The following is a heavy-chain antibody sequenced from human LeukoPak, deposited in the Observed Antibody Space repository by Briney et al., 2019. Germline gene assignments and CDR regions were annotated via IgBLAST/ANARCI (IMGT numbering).Heavy chain of an antibody. CDR2: INHSGST. V-gene: IGHV4-34*01. D-gene: IGHD2-2*01. J-gene: IGHJ4*02. Sequence: SETLSLTSAVYGGSFSGYYWSWIRQPPGKGLEWIGEINHSGSTNYNPSLKSRATISVDTSKNQFSLKLSSVTAADTAVYHCARHDGNDIVVVPAANPFDYWGQGTLVTVSS. CDR1: GGSFSGYY. CDR3: ARHDGNDIVVVPAANPFDY.